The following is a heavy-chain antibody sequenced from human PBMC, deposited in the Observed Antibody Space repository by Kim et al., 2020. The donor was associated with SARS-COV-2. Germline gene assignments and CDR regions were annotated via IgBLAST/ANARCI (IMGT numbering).Heavy chain of an antibody. D-gene: IGHD3-22*01. Sequence: SVKVSCKASGGTFSSYAISWVRQAPGQGLEWMGGIIPIFGTANYAQKFQGRVTITADESTSTAYMELSSLRSEDTAVYYCARNDLYYYDSSGYYYWGQGTLVTVSS. CDR2: IIPIFGTA. CDR3: ARNDLYYYDSSGYYY. V-gene: IGHV1-69*13. J-gene: IGHJ4*02. CDR1: GGTFSSYA.